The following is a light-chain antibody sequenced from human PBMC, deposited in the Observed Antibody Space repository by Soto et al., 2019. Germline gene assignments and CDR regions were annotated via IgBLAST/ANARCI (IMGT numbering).Light chain of an antibody. J-gene: IGLJ7*01. CDR2: EVS. Sequence: QSVLTQPPSASGSPGQSGTISCTGTSSDVGGYNYVSWFQQHPGKAPKLMIYEVSKRPSGVPDRFSGSKSGSTASLTVSGLQAEDEADYYCTSYAGSNNLVFGGGTQLTVL. CDR3: TSYAGSNNLV. V-gene: IGLV2-8*01. CDR1: SSDVGGYNY.